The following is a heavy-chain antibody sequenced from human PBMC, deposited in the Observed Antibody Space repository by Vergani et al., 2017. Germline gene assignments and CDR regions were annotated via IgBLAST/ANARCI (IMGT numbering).Heavy chain of an antibody. CDR2: IIPIFGTA. J-gene: IGHJ4*02. D-gene: IGHD3-22*01. CDR1: GGTFSSYA. CDR3: ARAYYVSSGYYYFDY. Sequence: QVQLVQSGAEVKKPGSSVKVSCTASGGTFSSYAISWVRQAPGQGLEWMGGIIPIFGTANYAQKFQGRVTITADESTSTAYMELRSLRSEDTDAYYCARAYYVSSGYYYFDYWGQGTLVTVSS. V-gene: IGHV1-69*01.